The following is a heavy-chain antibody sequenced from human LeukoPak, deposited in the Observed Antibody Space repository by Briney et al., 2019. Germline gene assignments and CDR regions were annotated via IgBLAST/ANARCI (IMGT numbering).Heavy chain of an antibody. CDR2: IYYSGST. CDR1: GGSISSNSYY. V-gene: IGHV4-39*07. D-gene: IGHD6-13*01. CDR3: ARGAYSSSWYADY. Sequence: SETLSLTCTVSGGSISSNSYYWGWIRQPPGKGLEWIGSIYYSGSTYYKPSLKSRLTISVDTSKNQFSLKLSSVTAADTAVYYCARGAYSSSWYADYWGQGTLVTVSS. J-gene: IGHJ4*02.